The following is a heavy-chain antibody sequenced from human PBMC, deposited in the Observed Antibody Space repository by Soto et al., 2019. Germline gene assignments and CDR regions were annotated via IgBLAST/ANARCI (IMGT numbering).Heavy chain of an antibody. CDR3: AKDRAGDIYVAARSGLDY. D-gene: IGHD3-3*01. CDR2: ISYDGSNK. Sequence: PGGSLRLSCAASGFTFFSYGMHWVRQAPGKGLEWVAVISYDGSNKYYGDSVKGRFTISRDNSKNTLYLQMNSPRADDTAVYYCAKDRAGDIYVAARSGLDYWGQGTLVTVSS. V-gene: IGHV3-30*18. CDR1: GFTFFSYG. J-gene: IGHJ4*02.